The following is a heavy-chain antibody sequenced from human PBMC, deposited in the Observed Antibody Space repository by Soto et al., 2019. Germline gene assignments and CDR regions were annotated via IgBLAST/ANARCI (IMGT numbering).Heavy chain of an antibody. V-gene: IGHV3-9*01. CDR2: ISWNSGNI. D-gene: IGHD5-18*01. Sequence: EVQLEESGGALVQPGRSLRLSCAASGFTFDDYAMHWVRQVLGKGLEWVSSISWNSGNIGYADSVKGRFTTSRDNAKNSLYLQMNSPRPEDTDLYYCVRSKGGYSYGTPFDYWGQGTLVTVSS. CDR1: GFTFDDYA. CDR3: VRSKGGYSYGTPFDY. J-gene: IGHJ4*02.